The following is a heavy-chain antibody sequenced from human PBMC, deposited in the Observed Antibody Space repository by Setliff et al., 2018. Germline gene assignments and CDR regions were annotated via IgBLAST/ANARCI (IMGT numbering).Heavy chain of an antibody. J-gene: IGHJ6*03. D-gene: IGHD3-22*01. CDR1: GGTFSNYG. Sequence: SVKVSCKASGGTFSNYGISWVRQAPGQGLEWMGGTISIFGTTDYAQKFQGRVTIITDESTSTAFMQLSSLRSEDTAVYYCVREGVDSRSSTDYRYYMDVWGKGTTVTVSS. CDR2: TISIFGTT. CDR3: VREGVDSRSSTDYRYYMDV. V-gene: IGHV1-69*05.